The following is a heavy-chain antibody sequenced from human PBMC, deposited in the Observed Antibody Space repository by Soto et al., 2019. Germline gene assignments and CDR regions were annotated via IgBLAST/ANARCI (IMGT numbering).Heavy chain of an antibody. CDR3: ARAGIAARPGYYYYYGMDV. V-gene: IGHV3-13*01. Sequence: GGSLRLSCAASGFTFSSYDMHWVRQATGKGLEWVSAIGTACDTYYPGSVKGRFTISRENAKNSLYLQMNSLRAGDTAVYYCARAGIAARPGYYYYYGMDVWGQGTTVTVSS. CDR1: GFTFSSYD. D-gene: IGHD6-6*01. CDR2: IGTACDT. J-gene: IGHJ6*02.